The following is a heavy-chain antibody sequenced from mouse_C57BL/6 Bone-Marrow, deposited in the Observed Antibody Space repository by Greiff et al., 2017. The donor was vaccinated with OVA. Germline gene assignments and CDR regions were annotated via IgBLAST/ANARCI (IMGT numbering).Heavy chain of an antibody. V-gene: IGHV14-4*01. CDR1: GFNIKDDY. Sequence: EVQLQQSGAELVRPGASVKLSCTASGFNIKDDYMHWVKQRPEQGLEWIGWIDPENGDTEYASKFQGKATITADTSSNTAYLQLSSLTSEDTAVYYCTPVLCREDWFADWGQGTLVTVSA. D-gene: IGHD1-1*02. CDR2: IDPENGDT. CDR3: TPVLCREDWFAD. J-gene: IGHJ3*01.